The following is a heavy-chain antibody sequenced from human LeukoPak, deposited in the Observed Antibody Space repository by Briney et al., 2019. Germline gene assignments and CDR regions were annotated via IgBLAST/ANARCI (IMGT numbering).Heavy chain of an antibody. Sequence: GRSLRLSCAASGFTFDDYAMHWVRQAPGKGLEWVSGISWNSGSIGYADSVKGRFTISRDNAKNSLYLQMNSLRAEDTAVYYCARDLELGSLGYYYYYMDVWGKGTTVTVSS. CDR2: ISWNSGSI. CDR1: GFTFDDYA. CDR3: ARDLELGSLGYYYYYMDV. D-gene: IGHD7-27*01. J-gene: IGHJ6*03. V-gene: IGHV3-9*01.